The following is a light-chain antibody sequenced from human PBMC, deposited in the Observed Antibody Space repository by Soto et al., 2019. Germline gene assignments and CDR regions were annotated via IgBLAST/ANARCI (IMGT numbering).Light chain of an antibody. CDR3: SSYTSSSTLGVV. V-gene: IGLV2-14*01. CDR2: DVS. Sequence: QSALTQPASMSGSPGQSITISCTGPSSDVGGYNYVSWYQQHPGKAPKFMIYDVSNRPSGVSNRFSGSKSGNTASLTISGLQAQDEADYSCSSYTSSSTLGVVFGGGTQLTVL. CDR1: SSDVGGYNY. J-gene: IGLJ2*01.